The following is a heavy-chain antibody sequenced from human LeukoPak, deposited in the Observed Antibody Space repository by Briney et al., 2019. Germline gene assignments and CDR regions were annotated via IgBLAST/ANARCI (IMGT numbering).Heavy chain of an antibody. CDR1: GFTFSDSA. Sequence: GGSLKLSCAASGFTFSDSAMHWVRQASGEGLEWVGHIRSKDNSSAKAYAASGKGSFTISRANSKNSAYLQRHSLNTKDTSLYYCTRLVCDRGQDQWGQGTLVSVSS. CDR2: IRSKDNSSAK. D-gene: IGHD3-16*01. J-gene: IGHJ4*02. CDR3: TRLVCDRGQDQ. V-gene: IGHV3-73*01.